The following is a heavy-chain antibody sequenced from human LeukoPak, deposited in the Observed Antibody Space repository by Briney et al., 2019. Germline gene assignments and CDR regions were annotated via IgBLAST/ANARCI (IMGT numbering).Heavy chain of an antibody. CDR1: GFTFSSYA. CDR2: ISGTGTTI. D-gene: IGHD3-22*01. J-gene: IGHJ4*02. CDR3: AKRDAFDSSGYSPLFDS. V-gene: IGHV3-23*01. Sequence: PGGSLRLSCAASGFTFSSYAMSWVRQAPGKGLEWVSGISGTGTTIYYADTVKGRFTISRDNSKNTLNLQMNRLRAEDTAVYYCAKRDAFDSSGYSPLFDSWGQGTLVTVSS.